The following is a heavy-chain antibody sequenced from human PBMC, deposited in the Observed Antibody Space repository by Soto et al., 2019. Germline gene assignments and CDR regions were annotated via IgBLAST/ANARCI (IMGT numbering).Heavy chain of an antibody. V-gene: IGHV4-31*02. CDR1: GVSVDSGGYY. J-gene: IGHJ4*02. CDR2: IYYSGST. CDR3: ATQPRYDTSGYFYY. Sequence: QVQLRESGPGLLEASQTLSLTCSVSGVSVDSGGYYWTWIRQRPGKGLEWIGDIYYSGSTDYHPSLRTRVTISKDRSKHQFSLRVTSVTAADTAVYYCATQPRYDTSGYFYYWGQGTLVTVSS. D-gene: IGHD3-22*01.